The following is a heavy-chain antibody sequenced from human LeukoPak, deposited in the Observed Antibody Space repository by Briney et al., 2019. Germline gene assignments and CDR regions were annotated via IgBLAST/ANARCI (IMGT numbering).Heavy chain of an antibody. CDR1: GGSISSGCYY. CDR2: IYTSGST. V-gene: IGHV4-61*02. CDR3: ASDSTAMVTSDYYYMDV. J-gene: IGHJ6*03. Sequence: PSETLSLTCTVSGGSISSGCYYWSWIRQAAGKGLEWIERIYTSGSTNYNPSLKSRVTISVDTSKNQFSLKLSSVTAADTAVYYCASDSTAMVTSDYYYMDVWGKGTTVTVSS. D-gene: IGHD5-18*01.